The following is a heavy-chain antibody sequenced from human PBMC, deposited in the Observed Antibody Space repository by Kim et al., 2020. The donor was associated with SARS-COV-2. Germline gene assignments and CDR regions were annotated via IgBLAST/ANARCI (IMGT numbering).Heavy chain of an antibody. J-gene: IGHJ4*02. CDR3: ARDNQYCSGGSCYGDY. CDR1: GFTVSSNY. Sequence: GGSLRLSCAASGFTVSSNYMSWVRQAPGKGLEWVSVIYSGGSTYYANSVKGRFTISRDNSKNTLYLQMNSLRAEDTAVYYCARDNQYCSGGSCYGDYWGQGTLVTVSS. V-gene: IGHV3-53*01. CDR2: IYSGGST. D-gene: IGHD2-15*01.